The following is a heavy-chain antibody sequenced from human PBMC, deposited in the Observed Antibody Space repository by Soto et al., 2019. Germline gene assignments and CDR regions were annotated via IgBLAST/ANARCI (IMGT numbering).Heavy chain of an antibody. CDR2: ISGSGGST. CDR1: GFTFSSYA. J-gene: IGHJ4*02. CDR3: AKDRKSGSGWYWDY. D-gene: IGHD6-19*01. V-gene: IGHV3-23*01. Sequence: EVQVLESGGGLVQPGGSLRLSCAVSGFTFSSYAMSWVRQAPGKGLEWVSGISGSGGSTYSADSVKGRFTISRDNSRNKLFLQMNSLRAEDTAVYYWAKDRKSGSGWYWDYWGQGTLVTVSS.